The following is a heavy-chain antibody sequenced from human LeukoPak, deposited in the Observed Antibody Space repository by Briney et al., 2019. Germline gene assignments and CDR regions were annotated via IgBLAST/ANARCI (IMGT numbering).Heavy chain of an antibody. CDR1: GGSISSYY. CDR3: ARAFRMYALHNWFDP. J-gene: IGHJ5*02. CDR2: IYYSGST. Sequence: PSETLSLTCTVSGGSISSYYWSWIRQPPGKGLEWIGYIYYSGSTNYNPSLRSRVTISVDTSKNQFALKSSSVTAADTAVYYCARAFRMYALHNWFDPWGQGTLVTVSS. V-gene: IGHV4-59*01. D-gene: IGHD2-8*01.